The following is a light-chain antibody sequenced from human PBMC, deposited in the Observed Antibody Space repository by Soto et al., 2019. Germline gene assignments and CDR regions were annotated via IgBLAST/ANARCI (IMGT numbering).Light chain of an antibody. CDR3: QSYDSSLSGSNV. V-gene: IGLV1-40*01. J-gene: IGLJ1*01. Sequence: QAVVTQPPSVSGAPGQRVTISCTGNTSNIGAGYDVHWYQQIPGTAPKLLIYGNTNRPSGVPDRFSGSKSGTSASLAITGLQADDEADYYCQSYDSSLSGSNVFGTGTKLTVL. CDR2: GNT. CDR1: TSNIGAGYD.